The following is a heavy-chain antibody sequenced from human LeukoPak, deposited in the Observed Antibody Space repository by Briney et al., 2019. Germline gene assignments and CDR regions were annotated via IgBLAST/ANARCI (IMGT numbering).Heavy chain of an antibody. J-gene: IGHJ3*02. V-gene: IGHV3-11*04. Sequence: GGSLRLSCAASGFTFSDYYMSWIRRAPGKGLEWVSYISNSGNTIDYPDSVKGRFTISRDNAKNSLYLQMSSLRAEDTAVYYCARGGGYTSSWYLEAFDIWGQGTMVTVSS. CDR3: ARGGGYTSSWYLEAFDI. CDR2: ISNSGNTI. CDR1: GFTFSDYY. D-gene: IGHD6-13*01.